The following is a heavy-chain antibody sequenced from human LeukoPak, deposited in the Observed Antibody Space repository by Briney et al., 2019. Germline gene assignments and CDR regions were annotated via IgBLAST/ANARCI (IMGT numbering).Heavy chain of an antibody. D-gene: IGHD5-24*01. CDR2: IYYSGST. Sequence: PSQTLSLTCTVSGGSISSGGYYWSWIRQHPGKGLEWIGYIYYSGSTYYNPSLKSRVTMSVDTSKNQFSLKLTSVTAADTTVYYCARGDGYNFDYWGQGTLVIVSS. CDR3: ARGDGYNFDY. CDR1: GGSISSGGYY. V-gene: IGHV4-31*03. J-gene: IGHJ4*02.